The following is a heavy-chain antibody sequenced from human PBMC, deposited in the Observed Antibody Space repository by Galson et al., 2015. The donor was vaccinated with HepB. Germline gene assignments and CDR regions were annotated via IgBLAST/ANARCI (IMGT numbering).Heavy chain of an antibody. J-gene: IGHJ4*02. Sequence: SLRLSCATSGFTFTSYNMHWVRQSPVKGLEWLAIISEDGKTGFCADSVKGRFTISRDNSKNTLSLQMNSLRPEDTAVYYCARDSKWNYDYWGQGTLVTVSS. V-gene: IGHV3-30*16. D-gene: IGHD1-26*01. CDR2: ISEDGKTG. CDR3: ARDSKWNYDY. CDR1: GFTFTSYN.